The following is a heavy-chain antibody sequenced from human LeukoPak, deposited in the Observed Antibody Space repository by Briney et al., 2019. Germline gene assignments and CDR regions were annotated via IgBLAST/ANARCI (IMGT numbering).Heavy chain of an antibody. J-gene: IGHJ6*03. V-gene: IGHV3-9*01. Sequence: GGSLRLSCAASGFTFDDYAMHWVRQAPGKGLEWVSGISWNSGSIDYADSVKGRFTISRDNAKNSLYLQMNSLRAEDTALYYCAKGDRNYYYYMDVWGKGTTVTVSS. CDR3: AKGDRNYYYYMDV. D-gene: IGHD3-16*01. CDR2: ISWNSGSI. CDR1: GFTFDDYA.